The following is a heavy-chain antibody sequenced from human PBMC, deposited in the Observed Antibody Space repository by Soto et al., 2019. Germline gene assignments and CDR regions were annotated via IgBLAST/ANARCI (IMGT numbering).Heavy chain of an antibody. Sequence: QVQLVQSGAEVKKPGAPVKVSCKASGYTFTGYYMYWVRQAPGQGLEWMGWINSDSGGTNYAQNFQGRVTMTRDTSISTAYMELTRLTPDDTAVYYCARPYCGSTSCHGWFAPWGQGTLVTVSS. CDR2: INSDSGGT. D-gene: IGHD2-2*01. V-gene: IGHV1-2*02. CDR1: GYTFTGYY. J-gene: IGHJ5*02. CDR3: ARPYCGSTSCHGWFAP.